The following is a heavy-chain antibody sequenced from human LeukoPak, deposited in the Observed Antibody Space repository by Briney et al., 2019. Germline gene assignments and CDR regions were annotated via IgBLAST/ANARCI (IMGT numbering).Heavy chain of an antibody. CDR1: GFTFSSYE. V-gene: IGHV3-48*03. J-gene: IGHJ4*02. D-gene: IGHD3-16*01. Sequence: PGGSLRLSCAASGFTFSSYEMNWVRQAPEKGLEWVSYSSSSGTTIYYADSVKGRFTTSRDNAKNSLYLQMNSLRAEDTAIYYCARVTFNYFDYWGQGTLVTVSS. CDR2: SSSSGTTI. CDR3: ARVTFNYFDY.